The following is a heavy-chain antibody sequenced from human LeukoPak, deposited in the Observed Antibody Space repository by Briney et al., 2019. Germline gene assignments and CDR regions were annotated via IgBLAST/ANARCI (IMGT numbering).Heavy chain of an antibody. CDR3: ARDRWNFDY. V-gene: IGHV3-74*01. CDR2: INSDGTSI. CDR1: GFTFSDYW. D-gene: IGHD4-23*01. Sequence: GGSLRLSCAASGFTFSDYWMHWVRQAPGKGLVWVSRINSDGTSISYADSVKGRFTISRDNAKSTLYLQMNSLRAEDSAVYYCARDRWNFDYWGQGTLVTVSS. J-gene: IGHJ4*02.